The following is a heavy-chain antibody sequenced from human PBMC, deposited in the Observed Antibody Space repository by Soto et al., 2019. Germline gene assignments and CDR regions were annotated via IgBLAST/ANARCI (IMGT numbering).Heavy chain of an antibody. J-gene: IGHJ4*02. CDR2: INHSGST. V-gene: IGHV4-34*01. Sequence: SETLSLTCAVYGGSFSGYYWSWIRQPPGKGLEWIGEINHSGSTNYNPSLKSRVTISVDTSKNQYSLKLSSVTAADTAVYYCARVGKQWLVYYFDYWGQGTLVTVS. D-gene: IGHD6-19*01. CDR3: ARVGKQWLVYYFDY. CDR1: GGSFSGYY.